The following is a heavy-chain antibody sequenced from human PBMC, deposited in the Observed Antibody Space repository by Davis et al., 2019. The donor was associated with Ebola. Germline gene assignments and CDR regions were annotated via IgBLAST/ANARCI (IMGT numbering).Heavy chain of an antibody. V-gene: IGHV3-21*01. CDR1: GFTFSSYS. CDR3: ARVDWNLVYYGMDV. Sequence: PGGSLRLSCAASGFTFSSYSMNWVRQAPGKGLEWVSSISSSSSYIYYADSVKGRFTISRDNAKNSLYLQMNSLRAEDTAVYYCARVDWNLVYYGMDVWGQGTTVTVSS. CDR2: ISSSSSYI. D-gene: IGHD1-7*01. J-gene: IGHJ6*02.